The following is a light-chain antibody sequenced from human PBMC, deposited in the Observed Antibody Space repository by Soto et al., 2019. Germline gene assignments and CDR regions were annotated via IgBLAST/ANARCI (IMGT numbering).Light chain of an antibody. CDR3: QQYAKAPLT. J-gene: IGKJ4*01. V-gene: IGKV3D-7*01. CDR1: QSVSSSY. CDR2: GAS. Sequence: PGERVTLSCRARQSVSSSYLTWYQQKPGQAPRLLIYGASTRATSIPARFSGSGSGTDFTLTISSLQPEDFAVYYCQQYAKAPLTSGGGPKAQIK.